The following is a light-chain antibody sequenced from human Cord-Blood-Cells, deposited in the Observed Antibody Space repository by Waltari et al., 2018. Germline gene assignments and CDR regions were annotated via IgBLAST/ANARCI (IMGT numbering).Light chain of an antibody. CDR2: DVS. J-gene: IGLJ1*01. CDR3: SSYTSSSTYV. V-gene: IGLV2-14*03. Sequence: QSALTQPASVSGSPGQSITLSCTGTRSDVGGDNYVSWYQQHPGKAPNLMIYDVSNRPSGFSNRFSGSKSGNTASLTISGLQAEDEADYYCSSYTSSSTYVFGTGTKVTVL. CDR1: RSDVGGDNY.